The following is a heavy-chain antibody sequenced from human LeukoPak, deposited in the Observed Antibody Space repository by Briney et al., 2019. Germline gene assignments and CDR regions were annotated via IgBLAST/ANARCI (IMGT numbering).Heavy chain of an antibody. V-gene: IGHV4-59*08. J-gene: IGHJ4*02. CDR3: ARSPYCINGICYRRYYFDY. CDR1: GGSISSHS. Sequence: SETLSLTCTVSGGSISSHSWSWIRQPPGKGLEWIGHLDDSGGTDYNPSLRSRVTISVDTSRNQFSLKLSSVTAADTAVYCCARSPYCINGICYRRYYFDYWGQGTLVTVSS. CDR2: LDDSGGT. D-gene: IGHD2-8*01.